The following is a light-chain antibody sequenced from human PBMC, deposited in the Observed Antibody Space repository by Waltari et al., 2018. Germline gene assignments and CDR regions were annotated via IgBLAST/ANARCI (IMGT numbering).Light chain of an antibody. J-gene: IGKJ2*01. Sequence: ETGLTKSPDTLSVSPGDGVTLFCRASQSVANNYLAWYRQRPGQAPSRLNYGASSRASGIPDRFSGSGSGTDFTLTIRHLEPEDFAVYYCQQYGNSPTTFGLGTKLDIK. CDR1: QSVANNY. CDR3: QQYGNSPTT. V-gene: IGKV3-20*01. CDR2: GAS.